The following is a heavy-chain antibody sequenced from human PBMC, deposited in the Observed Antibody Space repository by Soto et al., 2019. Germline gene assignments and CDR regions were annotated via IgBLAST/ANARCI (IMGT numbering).Heavy chain of an antibody. V-gene: IGHV2-5*02. CDR3: AHRAYYYGSGSYYTH. D-gene: IGHD3-10*01. J-gene: IGHJ4*02. CDR1: GFSLSTREVG. CDR2: IYWDDDK. Sequence: VSGPTLVNPTQTLTLTCTFSGFSLSTREVGVGWIRQPPGKALEWLALIYWDDDKRYRPSLKSRLTIAKDTSKNLVILIMTNMDPEDTATYYCAHRAYYYGSGSYYTHWGQGILVTVSS.